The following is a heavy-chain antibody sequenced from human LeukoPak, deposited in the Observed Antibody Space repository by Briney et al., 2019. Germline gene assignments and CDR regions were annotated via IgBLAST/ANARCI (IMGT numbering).Heavy chain of an antibody. J-gene: IGHJ4*02. CDR3: ARDGSSGWYYFDY. Sequence: SQTLSLTCTVSGGSISSGSYYWSWIRQPAGKGLEWIGRIYTSGSTNYNPSLKSRVTISVDTSKNQFSLKLSSVTAADTAVYYCARDGSSGWYYFDYWGQGTLATVSS. V-gene: IGHV4-61*02. CDR1: GGSISSGSYY. CDR2: IYTSGST. D-gene: IGHD6-19*01.